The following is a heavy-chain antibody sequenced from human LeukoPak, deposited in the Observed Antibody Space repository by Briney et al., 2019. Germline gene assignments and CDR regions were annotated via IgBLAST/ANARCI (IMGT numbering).Heavy chain of an antibody. V-gene: IGHV3-7*01. CDR1: GFTFSSYW. Sequence: GGSLRLSCAASGFTFSSYWMSWVRQAPGKGLEWVANIKQDGSEKYYVDSVKGRFTISRDNAKNTLYLQMNSLRAEDTAVYYCARGDSGYDSPYYYYYMDVWGKGTTVTISS. D-gene: IGHD5-12*01. CDR2: IKQDGSEK. CDR3: ARGDSGYDSPYYYYYMDV. J-gene: IGHJ6*03.